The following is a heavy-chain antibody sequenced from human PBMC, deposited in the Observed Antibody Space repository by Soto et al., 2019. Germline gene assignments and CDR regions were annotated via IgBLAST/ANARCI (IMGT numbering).Heavy chain of an antibody. J-gene: IGHJ6*03. CDR2: ISGSGGST. D-gene: IGHD6-13*01. Sequence: GGSLRLSCAASGFTFSSYAMSWVRQAPGKGLEWVSAISGSGGSTYYADSVKGRFTISRDNSKNTLYLQMNSLRAEDTAVYYCAKDSHSSSWMEYYYYYMDVWGKGTKVTVSS. CDR3: AKDSHSSSWMEYYYYYMDV. CDR1: GFTFSSYA. V-gene: IGHV3-23*01.